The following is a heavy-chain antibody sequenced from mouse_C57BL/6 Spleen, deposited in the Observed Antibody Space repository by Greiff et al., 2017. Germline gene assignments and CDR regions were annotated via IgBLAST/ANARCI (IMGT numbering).Heavy chain of an antibody. V-gene: IGHV1-69*01. D-gene: IGHD2-2*01. CDR3: ARGGYERYFDV. J-gene: IGHJ1*03. CDR2: IDPSDSYT. Sequence: QVQLQQPGAELVMPGASVKLSCKASGYTFTSYWMHWVKQRPGQGLEWIGEIDPSDSYTNYNQKFKGKSTLTVDKSSSTAYMQLSSLTSEDSAVYYCARGGYERYFDVWGTGTTVTVSS. CDR1: GYTFTSYW.